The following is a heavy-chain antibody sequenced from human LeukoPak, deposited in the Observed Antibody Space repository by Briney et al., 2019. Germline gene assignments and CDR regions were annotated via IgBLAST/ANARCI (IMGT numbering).Heavy chain of an antibody. D-gene: IGHD3-10*01. CDR2: IYYSGST. J-gene: IGHJ6*03. V-gene: IGHV4-39*01. CDR3: ARHGLLWFGELSSYYMDV. Sequence: SETLSLTCTVSGGSISSYYWSWIRQPPGKGLEWIGSIYYSGSTYYNLSLKSRVTISVDTSKNQFSLKLSSVTAADTAVYYCARHGLLWFGELSSYYMDVWGKGTTVTISS. CDR1: GGSISSYY.